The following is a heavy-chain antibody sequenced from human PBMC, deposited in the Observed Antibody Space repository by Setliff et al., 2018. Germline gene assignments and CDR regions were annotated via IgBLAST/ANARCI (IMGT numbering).Heavy chain of an antibody. D-gene: IGHD3-3*02. CDR1: GFNFGAYV. CDR2: MSYDTTKE. Sequence: GGSLRLSCTASGFNFGAYVMHWVRQAPGKGLEWVAIMSYDTTKEYYADSVKGRFTISRDNSRNTLYLQMNSLRSEDTAVYYCARDRIGPFLSYMDGWGKGTAVTISS. V-gene: IGHV3-30*04. CDR3: ARDRIGPFLSYMDG. J-gene: IGHJ6*03.